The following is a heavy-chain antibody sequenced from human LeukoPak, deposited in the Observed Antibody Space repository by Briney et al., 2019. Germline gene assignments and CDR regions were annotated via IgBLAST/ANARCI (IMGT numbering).Heavy chain of an antibody. CDR1: GFTFDDYA. CDR2: ISWNSGSI. Sequence: GGSLRLSCAASGFTFDDYAMHWVRQAPGKGLEWVSGISWNSGSIGYADSVKGRFTISRDNAKNSLYLQMNSLRAEGTALYYCAKGVYSSGWYPQFDYWGQGTLVTVSS. V-gene: IGHV3-9*01. D-gene: IGHD6-19*01. J-gene: IGHJ4*02. CDR3: AKGVYSSGWYPQFDY.